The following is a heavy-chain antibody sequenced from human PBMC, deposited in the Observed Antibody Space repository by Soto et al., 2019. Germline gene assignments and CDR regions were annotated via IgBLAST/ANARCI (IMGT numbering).Heavy chain of an antibody. CDR1: GFSPDTSGVG. J-gene: IGHJ6*02. Sequence: SGPTLVNPTQTLTLTCTFSGFSPDTSGVGVGWIRQPPGKALEWLAVIYWNDEKRYRPSLRTRLTITKDTSKNQVVLALTNMGPVDSGTYYCTHSWGSRSLYYGMDVWVQGTTVTVSS. CDR2: IYWNDEK. V-gene: IGHV2-5*01. D-gene: IGHD3-16*01. CDR3: THSWGSRSLYYGMDV.